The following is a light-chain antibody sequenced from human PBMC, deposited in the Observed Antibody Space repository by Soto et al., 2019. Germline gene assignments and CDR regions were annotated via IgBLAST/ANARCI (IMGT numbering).Light chain of an antibody. CDR1: SSNIGSNA. V-gene: IGLV1-47*02. J-gene: IGLJ2*01. CDR2: SND. CDR3: ATWDGSLPGEV. Sequence: QSVLTQSPSASGTPGQKMTISCSGSSSNIGSNAVYWYQQVPGSAPRLLMHSNDQRPSGVPDRFSGSRSGTSASLAVSGLRSEDEADYYCATWDGSLPGEVFGGGTKLTVL.